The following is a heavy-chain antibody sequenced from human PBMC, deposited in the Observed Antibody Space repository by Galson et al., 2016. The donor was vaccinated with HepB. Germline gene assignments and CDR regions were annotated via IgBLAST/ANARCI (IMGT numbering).Heavy chain of an antibody. CDR3: ARTQRGGDWFDP. D-gene: IGHD1-1*01. Sequence: CAISGDSVSSNSAARNWIRQSPSRGLEWLGWTYYRSKWYNDYALSVNSRITISPDTSKNQFSLQLNSVTPEDTAVYYCARTQRGGDWFDPWGQGTLVTVSS. J-gene: IGHJ5*02. CDR2: TYYRSKWYN. CDR1: GDSVSSNSAA. V-gene: IGHV6-1*01.